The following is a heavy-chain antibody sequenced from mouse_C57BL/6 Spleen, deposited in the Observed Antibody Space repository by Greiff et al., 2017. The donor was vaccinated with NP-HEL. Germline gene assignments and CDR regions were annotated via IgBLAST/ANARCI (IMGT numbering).Heavy chain of an antibody. V-gene: IGHV1-19*01. CDR3: ARGITTVVEAFDY. CDR2: INPYNGGT. D-gene: IGHD1-1*01. CDR1: GYTFTDYY. J-gene: IGHJ2*01. Sequence: VQLQQSGPVLVKPGASVKMSCKASGYTFTDYYMNWVKQSHGKSLEWIGVINPYNGGTSYNQKFKGKATLTVDKSSSTAYMELNSLTSEDSAVYYCARGITTVVEAFDYWGQGTTLTVSS.